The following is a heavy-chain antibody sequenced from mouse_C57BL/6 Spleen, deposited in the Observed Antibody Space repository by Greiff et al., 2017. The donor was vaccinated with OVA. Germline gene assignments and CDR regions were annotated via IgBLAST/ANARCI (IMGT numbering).Heavy chain of an antibody. V-gene: IGHV2-2*01. CDR2: IWSGGST. CDR1: GFSLTSYG. J-gene: IGHJ3*01. D-gene: IGHD2-4*01. CDR3: ARSMITTRAWFAY. Sequence: VMLVESGPGLVQPSQSLSITCTVSGFSLTSYGVHWVRQSPGKGLEWLGVIWSGGSTDYNAAFISRLSISKDNSKSQVFFKMNSLQADDTAIDYCARSMITTRAWFAYWGQGTLVTVSA.